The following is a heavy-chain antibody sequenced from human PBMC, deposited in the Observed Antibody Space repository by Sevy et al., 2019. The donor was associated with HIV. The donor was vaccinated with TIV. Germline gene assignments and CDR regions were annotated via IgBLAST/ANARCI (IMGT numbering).Heavy chain of an antibody. CDR3: ARGVYSSGWFDP. Sequence: ASVKVSCKASGGTFSSYAISWVRQAPGQGLEWMGGIIPIFGTANYAQKFQGRVTITADESTSTAYMELSSLSSEDTAVYYCARGVYSSGWFDPWGQGTLVTVSS. CDR2: IIPIFGTA. CDR1: GGTFSSYA. J-gene: IGHJ5*02. D-gene: IGHD6-19*01. V-gene: IGHV1-69*13.